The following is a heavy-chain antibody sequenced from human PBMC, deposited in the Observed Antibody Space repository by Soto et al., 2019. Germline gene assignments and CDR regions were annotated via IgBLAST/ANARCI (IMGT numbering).Heavy chain of an antibody. D-gene: IGHD2-2*02. Sequence: ASVKVSCKASGYTFTSYCISWVRQAPGQGLEWMGWISAYNGNTNYAQKLQGRVTMTTDTSTSTAYMELRSLRSDDTAVYYCARDLEGYCISTSCSTPYHYYGMDVWGQGTTVTVSS. CDR2: ISAYNGNT. V-gene: IGHV1-18*01. CDR3: ARDLEGYCISTSCSTPYHYYGMDV. J-gene: IGHJ6*02. CDR1: GYTFTSYC.